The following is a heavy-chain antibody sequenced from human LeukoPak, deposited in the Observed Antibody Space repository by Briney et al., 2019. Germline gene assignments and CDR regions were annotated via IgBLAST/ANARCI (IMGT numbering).Heavy chain of an antibody. J-gene: IGHJ6*03. Sequence: GGSLRLSCAASGFTFSSYAMSWVRQAPGKGLEWVSAISGSGGSTYYADSVKGRFTISRDNSKNTLYLQMNSLRAEDTAVYYCAKEGVGEGIQLWFSKIYYYYYMDVWGKGTTVTVSS. CDR3: AKEGVGEGIQLWFSKIYYYYYMDV. CDR2: ISGSGGST. CDR1: GFTFSSYA. D-gene: IGHD5-18*01. V-gene: IGHV3-23*01.